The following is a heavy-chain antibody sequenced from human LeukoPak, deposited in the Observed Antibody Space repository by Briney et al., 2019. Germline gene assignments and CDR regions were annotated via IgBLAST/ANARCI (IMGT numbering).Heavy chain of an antibody. CDR1: GFTVSSYD. Sequence: GGSLRLSCAASGFTVSSYDMHWVRQATGKGLEWVSAIGTAGDTYYPGSVKGQFTTSRENAKNSLYLQMNSLRAGDTAVYYCARWSITMVRGVPVYAFDIWGQGTMVTVSS. CDR3: ARWSITMVRGVPVYAFDI. CDR2: IGTAGDT. J-gene: IGHJ3*02. D-gene: IGHD3-10*01. V-gene: IGHV3-13*01.